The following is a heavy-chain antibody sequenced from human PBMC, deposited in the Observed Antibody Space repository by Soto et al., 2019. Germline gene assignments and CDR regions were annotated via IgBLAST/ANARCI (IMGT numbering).Heavy chain of an antibody. Sequence: RASVKVSCKASGYTFTGYYMHWVRQAPGQGLEWMGWINPNSGGTNYAQKFQGWVTMTRDTSISTAYMELSRLRSDDTAVYYCARVAAAGKRLFDYWGQGTLVTVSS. J-gene: IGHJ4*02. CDR1: GYTFTGYY. CDR3: ARVAAAGKRLFDY. D-gene: IGHD6-13*01. V-gene: IGHV1-2*04. CDR2: INPNSGGT.